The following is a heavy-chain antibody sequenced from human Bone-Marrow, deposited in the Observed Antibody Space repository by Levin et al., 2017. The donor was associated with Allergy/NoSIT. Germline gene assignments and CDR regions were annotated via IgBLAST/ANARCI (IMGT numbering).Heavy chain of an antibody. V-gene: IGHV5-51*01. CDR1: GYSFTNYW. CDR2: IYPGDSDT. Sequence: GESLKISCKGSGYSFTNYWIGWVRQMPGKGLEWMGIIYPGDSDTKYSPSFQGQVTISADKSISAAYLQWNSLKASDTAMYYCARGRDAYNWDFDYWGQGTLVTVSS. CDR3: ARGRDAYNWDFDY. J-gene: IGHJ4*02. D-gene: IGHD5-24*01.